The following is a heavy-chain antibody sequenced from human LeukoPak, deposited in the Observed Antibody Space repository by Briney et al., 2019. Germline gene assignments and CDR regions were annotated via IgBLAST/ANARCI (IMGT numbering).Heavy chain of an antibody. CDR2: ISGSGGTT. CDR1: GFTLRTYA. Sequence: GESLRLSRAASGFTLRTYAVTWVRPARGKRLEGCSSISGSGGTTYYPDSVKGRFTISRDNSKNTLYLQIYSLRAEDTAVYYCARSSDYSVYYYSGLDVWGQGTTVTVSS. D-gene: IGHD4-11*01. J-gene: IGHJ6*02. V-gene: IGHV3-23*01. CDR3: ARSSDYSVYYYSGLDV.